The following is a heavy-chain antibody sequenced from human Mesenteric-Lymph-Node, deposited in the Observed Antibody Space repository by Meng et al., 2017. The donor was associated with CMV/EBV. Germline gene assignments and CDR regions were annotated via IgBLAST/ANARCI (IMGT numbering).Heavy chain of an antibody. CDR1: GFTFSSYS. D-gene: IGHD2-8*01. Sequence: GGSLRLSCAASGFTFSSYSMNWVRQAPGKGLEWVSSITSSSSHIYYADSVRGRFTISRDNAENSLYLQMNSLRAEDTAVYYCAREGVPGAFDIWGRGTMVTVSS. J-gene: IGHJ3*02. CDR2: ITSSSSHI. V-gene: IGHV3-21*01. CDR3: AREGVPGAFDI.